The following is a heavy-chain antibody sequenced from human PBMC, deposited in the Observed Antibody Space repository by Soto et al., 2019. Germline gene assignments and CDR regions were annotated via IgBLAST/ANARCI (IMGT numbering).Heavy chain of an antibody. J-gene: IGHJ5*02. CDR3: ARVISVGTSYNWFDP. CDR2: IKQDGSEK. Sequence: PGGSLRLSCAASGFTFSSYWMSWVRQAPGKGLEWVANIKQDGSEKYYVDSVKGRFTISRDNAKNSLYLQMNSLRAEDTAVYYCARVISVGTSYNWFDPWGQGTLVTVSS. V-gene: IGHV3-7*01. D-gene: IGHD6-13*01. CDR1: GFTFSSYW.